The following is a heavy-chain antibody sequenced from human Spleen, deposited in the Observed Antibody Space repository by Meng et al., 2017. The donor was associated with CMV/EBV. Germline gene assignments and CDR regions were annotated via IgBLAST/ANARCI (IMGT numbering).Heavy chain of an antibody. V-gene: IGHV3-23*04. J-gene: IGHJ4*02. CDR3: AKGGWGTVLDY. CDR1: GFTFSSYA. Sequence: HLVESGGGVVPPGRALILSCSPSGFTFSSYAMHWVRQAPGKGLEWVSTISGSGDTTYYADSVKGRFTIYRDNSKNTLYLQMNRLRAEDTAVYYCAKGGWGTVLDYWGQGTLVTVSS. D-gene: IGHD1-14*01. CDR2: ISGSGDTT.